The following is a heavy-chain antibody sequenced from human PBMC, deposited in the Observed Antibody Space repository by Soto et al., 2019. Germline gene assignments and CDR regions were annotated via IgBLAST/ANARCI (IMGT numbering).Heavy chain of an antibody. V-gene: IGHV4-59*07. J-gene: IGHJ4*02. CDR3: ARAPRGNYGYPSYFDY. Sequence: SDPLSLTYTDSGVSISSYYWSWIRQPPGKGLEWIGYIYYSGSTNYNPSLKSRVTISVDTSKNQFSLKLSSVTAADTAVYYCARAPRGNYGYPSYFDYWGQGTLVTVS. D-gene: IGHD3-10*01. CDR2: IYYSGST. CDR1: GVSISSYY.